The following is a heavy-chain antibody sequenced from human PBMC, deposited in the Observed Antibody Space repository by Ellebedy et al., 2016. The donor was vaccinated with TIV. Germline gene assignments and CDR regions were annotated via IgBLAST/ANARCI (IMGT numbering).Heavy chain of an antibody. CDR3: ARVSGKYYFDY. V-gene: IGHV3-48*01. Sequence: GESLKISXTASGFNFNVYSMNWVRQAPGKGLEWVSYIISDSSTIYYADSVKGRFTISRDNFKSTLFLQMNTLTAEDTAVYYCARVSGKYYFDYWGQGTLVTVSS. CDR1: GFNFNVYS. D-gene: IGHD2-8*01. J-gene: IGHJ4*02. CDR2: IISDSSTI.